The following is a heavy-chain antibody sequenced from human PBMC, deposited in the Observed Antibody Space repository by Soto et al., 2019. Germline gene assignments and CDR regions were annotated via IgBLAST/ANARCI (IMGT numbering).Heavy chain of an antibody. CDR1: GGTFSSYA. CDR2: IIPIFGTA. J-gene: IGHJ4*02. Sequence: SVKVSCKASGGTFSSYAMSWVRQARGQGLEWMGGIIPIFGTANYAQKFQGRVTITADESTSTAYMELSSLRSEDTAVYYCARGLILGYCSSTSCPSFDYWGQGTLVTVSS. CDR3: ARGLILGYCSSTSCPSFDY. V-gene: IGHV1-69*13. D-gene: IGHD2-2*01.